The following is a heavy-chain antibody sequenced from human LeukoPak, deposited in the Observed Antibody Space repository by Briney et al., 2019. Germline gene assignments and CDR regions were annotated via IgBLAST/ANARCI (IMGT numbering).Heavy chain of an antibody. V-gene: IGHV3-23*01. J-gene: IGHJ4*02. CDR2: ISGSGGST. D-gene: IGHD6-13*01. CDR1: GFTFSNYA. Sequence: GGSLRLSCAATGFTFSNYAMSWVRQAPGKGLEWVSTISGSGGSTYYADSVKGRFTISRDNSNNTLHLQMNSLRAEDTAVYYCAKAALLGHSSSWYDYWGQGTLVTVSS. CDR3: AKAALLGHSSSWYDY.